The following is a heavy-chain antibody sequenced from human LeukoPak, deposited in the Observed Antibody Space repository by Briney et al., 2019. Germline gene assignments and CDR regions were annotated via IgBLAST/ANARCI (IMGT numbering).Heavy chain of an antibody. J-gene: IGHJ4*02. Sequence: SETLSLTCAVYGGSFSNYYWSWIRQPPGKGLEWIGEINHSGSTNYNPSLKSRVTISVDTSKKQFSLKLSSVTAADTAVYYCARPYCSAGNCYSNFDSWGQGTLVTVSS. CDR2: INHSGST. CDR1: GGSFSNYY. V-gene: IGHV4-34*01. CDR3: ARPYCSAGNCYSNFDS. D-gene: IGHD2-15*01.